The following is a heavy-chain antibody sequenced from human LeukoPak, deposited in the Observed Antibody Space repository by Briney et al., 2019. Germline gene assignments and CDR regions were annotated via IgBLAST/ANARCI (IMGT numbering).Heavy chain of an antibody. CDR1: GFIFGNHA. D-gene: IGHD2-2*01. CDR2: ISGSGGST. J-gene: IGHJ4*02. CDR3: AKEGGYCSSSSCSDYFDY. Sequence: GGSLRLSCAASGFIFGNHAMSWVRKAPGQGLELVSTISGSGGSTYYAESVKGRCTFSRDNSKDTLYLQLNSLRVEDTAVYYCAKEGGYCSSSSCSDYFDYWGQGSLVTVSS. V-gene: IGHV3-23*01.